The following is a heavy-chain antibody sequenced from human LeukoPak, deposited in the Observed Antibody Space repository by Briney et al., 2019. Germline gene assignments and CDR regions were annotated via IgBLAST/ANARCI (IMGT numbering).Heavy chain of an antibody. CDR2: IKEDGSEI. CDR3: ARDRGYSTFDY. D-gene: IGHD4-23*01. Sequence: SGGSLRLSCAASAFTLSNYWMSWVRQAPGKGLEWVANIKEDGSEINYVDSVKGRFTISRDNAKNSLYLQMNSLRVDDTAVYYCARDRGYSTFDYWGQGTLVTVSS. CDR1: AFTLSNYW. J-gene: IGHJ4*02. V-gene: IGHV3-7*01.